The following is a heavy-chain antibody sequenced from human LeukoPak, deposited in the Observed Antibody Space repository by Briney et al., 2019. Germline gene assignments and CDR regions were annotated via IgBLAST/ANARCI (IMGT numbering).Heavy chain of an antibody. CDR3: AKSSYYDSSGYYREYYFDY. J-gene: IGHJ4*02. V-gene: IGHV3-23*01. CDR1: GFTFGSYA. D-gene: IGHD3-22*01. Sequence: GGSLRLSCAASGFTFGSYAMSWVRQTPGKSLEWVSIITNGGVTTYYADSVKGRFTISRDNSKSTLFLQMNSLRAEDTAVYYCAKSSYYDSSGYYREYYFDYWGQGTLVTVSS. CDR2: ITNGGVTT.